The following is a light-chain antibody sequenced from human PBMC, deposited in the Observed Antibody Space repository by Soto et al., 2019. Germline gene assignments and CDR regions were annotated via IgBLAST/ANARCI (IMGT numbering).Light chain of an antibody. V-gene: IGKV2-28*01. CDR2: LGS. CDR1: QSLLHSNGDNY. Sequence: DIVMTQSPFFLPVTPGESASISCRSSQSLLHSNGDNYLDWYLQRPGQSPQRLIYLGSNRASGVPDRFSGSGSGTDFTLKISSVEAEDVGVYYCLQGQQSPPTVGQGTRLEIK. CDR3: LQGQQSPPT. J-gene: IGKJ5*01.